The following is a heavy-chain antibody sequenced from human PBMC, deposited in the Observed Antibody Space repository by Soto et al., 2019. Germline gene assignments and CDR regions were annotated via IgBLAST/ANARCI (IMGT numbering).Heavy chain of an antibody. D-gene: IGHD6-19*01. V-gene: IGHV4-4*02. J-gene: IGHJ4*02. CDR2: VFHSGST. Sequence: PSETLSLTCAVSGGYISNNKWWSWVRQPPGKGLEWIAEVFHSGSTNYSPSLKSRATLSVDKSKNQFSLKLNSVTAADTAVYYCAMSPGWYAIEYWGQGTLGTVSS. CDR3: AMSPGWYAIEY. CDR1: GGYISNNKW.